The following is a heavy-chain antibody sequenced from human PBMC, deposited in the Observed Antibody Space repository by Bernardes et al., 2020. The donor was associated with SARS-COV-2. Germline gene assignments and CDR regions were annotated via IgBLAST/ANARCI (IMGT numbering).Heavy chain of an antibody. CDR1: GFTFSNHY. J-gene: IGHJ4*02. D-gene: IGHD3-16*01. Sequence: GSLRLSCAASGFTFSNHYMHWVRQAPGKGLMWLSRIHLDGSMTTYADSVKGRFITSRNNAENTLYLHMDSLTAEDTAVYFCVREAHYVPSNDFWGQGVQVTVSS. V-gene: IGHV3-74*01. CDR2: IHLDGSMT. CDR3: VREAHYVPSNDF.